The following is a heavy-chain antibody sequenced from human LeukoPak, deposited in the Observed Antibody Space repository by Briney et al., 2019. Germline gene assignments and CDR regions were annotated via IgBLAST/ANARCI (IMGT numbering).Heavy chain of an antibody. J-gene: IGHJ4*02. CDR3: ARGGLRSTPIVATGY. CDR2: INPNSGGT. CDR1: GYTFTGYY. V-gene: IGHV1-2*02. D-gene: IGHD5-12*01. Sequence: ASVKVSCKASGYTFTGYYMHWVRQAPGQGLEWMGWINPNSGGTNYAQKFQGRVTMTRDTSISTAYMELSRLRSDDTAVYYCARGGLRSTPIVATGYWGQGTLVTVSS.